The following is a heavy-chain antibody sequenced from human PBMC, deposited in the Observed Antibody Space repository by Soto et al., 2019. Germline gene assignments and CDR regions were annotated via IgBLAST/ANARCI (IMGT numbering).Heavy chain of an antibody. Sequence: SETLSLTCTVSGGSIGTSGYYWGWLRQPPGKGLEWIGTIFYTGRTFYNPSLRSRVTISVDTSKNHLSLKLSAVTAADTGVYYCARPDGPYSGTCEFWGQGTLVTVSS. V-gene: IGHV4-39*02. CDR1: GGSIGTSGYY. J-gene: IGHJ4*02. D-gene: IGHD1-26*01. CDR3: ARPDGPYSGTCEF. CDR2: IFYTGRT.